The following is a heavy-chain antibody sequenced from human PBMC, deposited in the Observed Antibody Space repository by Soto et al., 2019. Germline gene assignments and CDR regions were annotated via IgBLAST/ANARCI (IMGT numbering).Heavy chain of an antibody. CDR1: GYSFTDYN. V-gene: IGHV1-2*02. CDR2: SNRKRGDT. Sequence: ASVKVSCKASGYSFTDYNINWVRQAPGQGREGMGWSNRKRGDTRDAQKCQGRVTMTRNTSLNTPYMALSRLRYADTAVYYCARDGQYSSRWSNVGTRFDHWG. J-gene: IGHJ5*02. CDR3: ARDGQYSSRWSNVGTRFDH. D-gene: IGHD6-19*01.